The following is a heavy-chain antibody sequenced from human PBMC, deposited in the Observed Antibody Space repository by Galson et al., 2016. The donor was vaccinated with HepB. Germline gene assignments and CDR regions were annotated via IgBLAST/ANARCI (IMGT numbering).Heavy chain of an antibody. CDR1: GYIFTSQW. Sequence: QSGAEVKKPGESLKISCKASGYIFTSQWIGWVRQAPGKGLEWMGVIYPGDSNPRYSPSFQGQVTISADKSINTAYLQWSSLKASDTATYYCARVLGYFDYWGQGTLVTVSS. V-gene: IGHV5-51*01. CDR2: IYPGDSNP. CDR3: ARVLGYFDY. D-gene: IGHD2-15*01. J-gene: IGHJ4*02.